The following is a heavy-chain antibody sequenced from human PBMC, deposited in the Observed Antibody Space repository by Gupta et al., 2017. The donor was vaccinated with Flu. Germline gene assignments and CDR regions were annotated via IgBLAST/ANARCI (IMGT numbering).Heavy chain of an antibody. D-gene: IGHD3-22*01. J-gene: IGHJ4*01. CDR1: GGSFSGYY. CDR2: INHSGRT. V-gene: IGHV4-34*01. CDR3: AISPDYDSSGFGLGD. Sequence: QVQLQQWGAGLLKPSETLSLTCAVYGGSFSGYYWSWIRQPPGKGLEGIGEINHSGRTNYNPARKSRVTISVDKAKNKVALKLRSVTAAVTAVYYFAISPDYDSSGFGLGDGGHGTMVTVFS.